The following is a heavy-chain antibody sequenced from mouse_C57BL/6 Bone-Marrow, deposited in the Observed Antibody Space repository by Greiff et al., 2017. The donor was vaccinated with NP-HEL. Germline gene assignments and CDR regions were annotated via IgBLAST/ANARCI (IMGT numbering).Heavy chain of an antibody. D-gene: IGHD1-1*01. CDR1: GYTFTTYW. CDR3: AKNAYYGRSYEFAY. Sequence: QVQLQQPGAELVKPGASVKLSCKASGYTFTTYWMQWVKQRPGQGLEWIGEIDPSDSYTNYNQKFKGKATLTVDTSSNTANMQLNSLTSEDSSVYTCAKNAYYGRSYEFAYWVQGTRVTVSA. J-gene: IGHJ3*01. V-gene: IGHV1-50*01. CDR2: IDPSDSYT.